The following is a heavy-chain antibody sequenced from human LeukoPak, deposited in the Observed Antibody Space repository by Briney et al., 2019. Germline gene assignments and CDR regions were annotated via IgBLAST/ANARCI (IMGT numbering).Heavy chain of an antibody. J-gene: IGHJ3*02. CDR3: ARERMGIVVVPAVTGLDAFDI. CDR1: GYTFTSYG. D-gene: IGHD2-2*03. V-gene: IGHV1-2*02. CDR2: INPNSGGT. Sequence: ASVKVSCKASGYTFTSYGISWVRQAPGQGLEWMGWINPNSGGTNYAQKFQGRVTMTRDTSISTAYMELSRLRSDDTAVYYCARERMGIVVVPAVTGLDAFDIWGQGTMVTVSS.